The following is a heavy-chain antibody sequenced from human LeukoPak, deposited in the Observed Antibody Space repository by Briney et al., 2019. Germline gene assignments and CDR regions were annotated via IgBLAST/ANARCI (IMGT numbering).Heavy chain of an antibody. Sequence: GGSLRLSCAASGFTFSNAWMSWVRQAPGKGLEWVSRVRSETDGGTTDYAAPVQGRFTISRDDSKNTLYLQMNSLESDDTAVYYCTTLSYAAAPTWGQGTLVTVSS. CDR1: GFTFSNAW. CDR2: VRSETDGGTT. CDR3: TTLSYAAAPT. D-gene: IGHD2-2*01. V-gene: IGHV3-15*01. J-gene: IGHJ5*02.